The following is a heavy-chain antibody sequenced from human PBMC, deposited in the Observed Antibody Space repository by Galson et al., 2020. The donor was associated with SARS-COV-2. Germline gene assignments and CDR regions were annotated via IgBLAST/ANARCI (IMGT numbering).Heavy chain of an antibody. V-gene: IGHV4-59*01. J-gene: IGHJ4*02. Sequence: SETLSLTCTVSGGYIIGYYWSWIRQPPGKGLEWIGYVYYSGNTNYNPSLKSRVTISVDTSKNQFSLKLNSVTAADTAVYYCAKSLGGGRAVAYFDYWGQGRLVTVSS. D-gene: IGHD3-16*01. CDR2: VYYSGNT. CDR3: AKSLGGGRAVAYFDY. CDR1: GGYIIGYY.